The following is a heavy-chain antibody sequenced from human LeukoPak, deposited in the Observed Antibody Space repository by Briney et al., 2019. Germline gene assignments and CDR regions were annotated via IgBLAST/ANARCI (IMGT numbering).Heavy chain of an antibody. Sequence: GASVKVSCKASGYTFSSYDINWVRQATGQGLEWMGWMNPNSGNIGYAQKFQGRITMTRNTSISTAYMELSSLRSDDTAVYYCARRSDHYDSSAYRYWGQGTLVTVSS. CDR3: ARRSDHYDSSAYRY. D-gene: IGHD3-22*01. J-gene: IGHJ4*02. CDR1: GYTFSSYD. V-gene: IGHV1-8*01. CDR2: MNPNSGNI.